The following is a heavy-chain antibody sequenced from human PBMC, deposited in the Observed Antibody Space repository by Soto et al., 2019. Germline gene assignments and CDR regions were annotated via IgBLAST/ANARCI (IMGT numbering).Heavy chain of an antibody. J-gene: IGHJ4*02. CDR3: AKDVGSYYYDTSAYHYDY. Sequence: LRLSCVASGFIFEDYAMNWVRQGPGKGLEWVSGISWNSGTIGYADAVKGRFTISRDNAKNSLHLQMNSLRAEDTALYYCAKDVGSYYYDTSAYHYDYWGRGTQVTVSS. CDR1: GFIFEDYA. D-gene: IGHD3-22*01. CDR2: ISWNSGTI. V-gene: IGHV3-9*01.